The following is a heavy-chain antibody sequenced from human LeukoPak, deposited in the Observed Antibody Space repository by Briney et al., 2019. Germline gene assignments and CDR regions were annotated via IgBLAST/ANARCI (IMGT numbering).Heavy chain of an antibody. CDR1: GGSISSYY. D-gene: IGHD4-17*01. CDR2: IYTSGGT. V-gene: IGHV4-4*07. CDR3: ARTTVTTGWFDP. Sequence: SETLSLTCTVSGGSISSYYWSWIRQPAGKGLEWIGRIYTSGGTNYNPSLKSRVTTSVDTSKNQFSLKLSSVTAADTAVYYCARTTVTTGWFDPWGQGTLVTVSS. J-gene: IGHJ5*02.